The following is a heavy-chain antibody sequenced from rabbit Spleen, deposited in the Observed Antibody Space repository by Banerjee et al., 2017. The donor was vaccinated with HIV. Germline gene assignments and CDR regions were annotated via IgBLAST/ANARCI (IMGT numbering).Heavy chain of an antibody. D-gene: IGHD1-1*01. V-gene: IGHV1S45*01. CDR3: VRGASSTGYYSL. J-gene: IGHJ6*01. CDR1: GFSFSSSYW. CDR2: IDLVFGST. Sequence: QEQLEESGGDLVKPEGSLTLTCTASGFSFSSSYWICWVRQAPGKGLEWIGYIDLVFGSTYYASWVNGRFTISSHNAQNTLYLQLNSLTAADTATYFCVRGASSTGYYSLWGPGTLVTVS.